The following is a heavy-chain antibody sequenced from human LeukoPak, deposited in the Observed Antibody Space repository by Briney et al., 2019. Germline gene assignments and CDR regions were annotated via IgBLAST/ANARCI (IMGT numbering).Heavy chain of an antibody. V-gene: IGHV3-23*01. CDR3: AKRSLGIAAAGYYFDY. D-gene: IGHD6-13*01. CDR1: GFTFSSYG. Sequence: GGSLRLSCAASGFTFSSYGMSWVRQAPGKGLEWVSAISGSGGSTYYADSVKGRFTISRDNSKNTLYLQMNSLRAEDTAVYYCAKRSLGIAAAGYYFDYWGQGTLVTVS. J-gene: IGHJ4*02. CDR2: ISGSGGST.